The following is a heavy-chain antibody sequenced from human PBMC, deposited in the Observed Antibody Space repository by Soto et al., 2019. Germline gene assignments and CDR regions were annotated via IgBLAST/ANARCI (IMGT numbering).Heavy chain of an antibody. Sequence: PSETLSLTCSVSGDSISNLDYFWAWIRQPPGQALEYIGYIYKSATTYYNPSFESRVAISVDTSKSQFSLNVTSVTAADTAVYFCARGRYCLTGRCFPNWSDSWGQGALVTVSS. CDR2: IYKSATT. J-gene: IGHJ5*01. CDR3: ARGRYCLTGRCFPNWSDS. D-gene: IGHD7-27*01. V-gene: IGHV4-30-4*01. CDR1: GDSISNLDYF.